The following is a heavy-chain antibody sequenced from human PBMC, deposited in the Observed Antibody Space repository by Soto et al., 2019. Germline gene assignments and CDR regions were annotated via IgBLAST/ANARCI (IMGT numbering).Heavy chain of an antibody. CDR1: GGAFSGYY. Sequence: QVQLQQWGAGPLRPLETLSLTCGVSGGAFSGYYWAWIRQSPGRGLEWIGEINDRGSINYNPSLKSRVSISADTSKNHYSLNLRSVTAADTAVYYCDRGSHDILTGPPWVWYFDLWGRGTLVTVSS. J-gene: IGHJ2*01. CDR2: INDRGSI. D-gene: IGHD3-9*01. CDR3: DRGSHDILTGPPWVWYFDL. V-gene: IGHV4-34*01.